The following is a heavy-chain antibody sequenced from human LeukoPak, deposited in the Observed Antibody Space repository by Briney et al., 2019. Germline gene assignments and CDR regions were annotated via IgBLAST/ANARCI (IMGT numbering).Heavy chain of an antibody. CDR1: GGSFSGYY. CDR2: INHSGST. Sequence: SETLSLTCAVYGGSFSGYYWSWIRQPPGKGLEWIGEINHSGSTNYNPSLKSRVTISVDTSKNQLSLKLSSVTAADTAVYYCTRGALYSSGWYLAPWGQGTLVTVSS. CDR3: TRGALYSSGWYLAP. D-gene: IGHD6-19*01. J-gene: IGHJ5*02. V-gene: IGHV4-34*01.